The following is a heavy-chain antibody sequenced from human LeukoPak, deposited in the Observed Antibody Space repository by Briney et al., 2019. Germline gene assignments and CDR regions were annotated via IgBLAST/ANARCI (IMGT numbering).Heavy chain of an antibody. V-gene: IGHV4-38-2*01. D-gene: IGHD2-2*01. Sequence: PSETLSLTCGVSGYSISSTYYWGWIRQPPGKGLEWIGSIFHSGTTYYNPSLQSRVTISVDTSENQFSLRLSSVTAADTAVYYCASRYCNSISCPSVGAFDIWGQGTMVTVSS. CDR1: GYSISSTYY. CDR3: ASRYCNSISCPSVGAFDI. J-gene: IGHJ3*02. CDR2: IFHSGTT.